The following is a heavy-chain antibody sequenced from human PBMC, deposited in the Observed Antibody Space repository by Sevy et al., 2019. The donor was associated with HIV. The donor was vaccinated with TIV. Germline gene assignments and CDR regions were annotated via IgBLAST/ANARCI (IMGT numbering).Heavy chain of an antibody. CDR1: GFTFSSHG. D-gene: IGHD3-16*01. CDR2: ISYDGRND. Sequence: GGSLRLSCAASGFTFSSHGINWVRQVPGKGLQWVAVISYDGRNDFYADSVKGRFTISRDNSKTTVYLEMNSLRPDDTTVYYSAKDPISMINGVGDHNFYGMDVWGQGTTVTVSS. V-gene: IGHV3-30*18. J-gene: IGHJ6*02. CDR3: AKDPISMINGVGDHNFYGMDV.